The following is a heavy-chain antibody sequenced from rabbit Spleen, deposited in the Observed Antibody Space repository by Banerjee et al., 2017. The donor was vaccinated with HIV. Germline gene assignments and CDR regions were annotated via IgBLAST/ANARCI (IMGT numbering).Heavy chain of an antibody. Sequence: QSLEESGGGLVKPGASLTLTCTASGFSLSSCEYMWGVHPPPGKGLERVSCIAGSSGGITYSATSGKGRFTCSKTSSTTVSLLMISLTIAAAAAYFCSRCARSDFSSYDAALWGPGTLVTVS. J-gene: IGHJ4*01. D-gene: IGHD6-1*01. CDR1: GFSLSSCEY. CDR2: IAGSSGGIT. CDR3: SRCARSDFSSYDAAL. V-gene: IGHV1S40*01.